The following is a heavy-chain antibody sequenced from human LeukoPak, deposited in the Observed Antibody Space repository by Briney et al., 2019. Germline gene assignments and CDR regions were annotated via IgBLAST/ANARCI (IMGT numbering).Heavy chain of an antibody. D-gene: IGHD6-19*01. CDR1: GYTFTGYY. J-gene: IGHJ3*02. CDR2: INPDTGGA. CDR3: ARAGRSGWPFDAFDI. V-gene: IGHV1-2*02. Sequence: ASVKVSCKASGYTFTGYYMHWVRQAPGQGLEWMGWINPDTGGANYVQKFQGRVTMTRDTSINTAYMEVSRLRSDDTAVYYCARAGRSGWPFDAFDIWGQGTVVTVSS.